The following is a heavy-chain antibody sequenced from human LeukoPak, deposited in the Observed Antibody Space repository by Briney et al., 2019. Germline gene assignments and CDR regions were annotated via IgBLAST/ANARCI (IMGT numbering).Heavy chain of an antibody. V-gene: IGHV3-15*01. Sequence: PGGSLRLSCTASGFTFITAWMSWVRQAPGKGLEWVGRIKSRAEHGTTDYAESVNGRFTISRDDSKNTLFLQMNSLKTEDTAVYYCTTAGGSIVGLVDIWGQGTMVTVSS. D-gene: IGHD1-26*01. CDR2: IKSRAEHGTT. CDR3: TTAGGSIVGLVDI. CDR1: GFTFITAW. J-gene: IGHJ3*02.